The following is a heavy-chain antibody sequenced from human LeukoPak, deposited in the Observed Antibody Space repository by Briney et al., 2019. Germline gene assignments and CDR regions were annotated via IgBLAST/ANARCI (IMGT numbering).Heavy chain of an antibody. CDR2: IWYDGSNK. Sequence: GRSLRLSCAASGFTFSSYGMHWVRQAPGKGLEWVSVIWYDGSNKYYADSVKGRFTISRDDSKNALYLQMNSLRAEDTAVYYCARGQAVNYYYGMDVWGKGTTVTVSS. V-gene: IGHV3-33*01. CDR3: ARGQAVNYYYGMDV. J-gene: IGHJ6*04. D-gene: IGHD6-19*01. CDR1: GFTFSSYG.